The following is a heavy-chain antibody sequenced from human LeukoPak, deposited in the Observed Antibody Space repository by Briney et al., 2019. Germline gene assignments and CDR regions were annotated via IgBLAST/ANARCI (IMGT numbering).Heavy chain of an antibody. CDR3: ARIRRWFDY. CDR1: GFTVSSNY. D-gene: IGHD4-23*01. J-gene: IGHJ4*02. Sequence: GGSLRLSCAASGFTVSSNYMSWVRQAPGKGLEWVSYISSSSSTIYYADSVKGRFTISRDNAKNSLYLQMNSLRAEDTAVYYCARIRRWFDYWGQGTLVTVSS. CDR2: ISSSSSTI. V-gene: IGHV3-48*01.